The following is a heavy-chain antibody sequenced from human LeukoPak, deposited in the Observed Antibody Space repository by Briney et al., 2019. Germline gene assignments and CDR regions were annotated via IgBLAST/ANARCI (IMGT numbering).Heavy chain of an antibody. J-gene: IGHJ4*02. V-gene: IGHV3-53*01. D-gene: IGHD5-24*01. CDR2: IYSGGSA. CDR1: GFTVSSNY. CDR3: ARSRHGYSNFDF. Sequence: GGSLRLSCAASGFTVSSNYIHWVRQAPGKGLEWVSVIYSGGSANFADSVKGRFTISRDTSKNTVYLQMNSLRVEDSAVYYCARSRHGYSNFDFWGQGALVTVSS.